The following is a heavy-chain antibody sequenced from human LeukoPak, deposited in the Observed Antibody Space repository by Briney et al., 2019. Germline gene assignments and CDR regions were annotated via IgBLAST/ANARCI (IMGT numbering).Heavy chain of an antibody. D-gene: IGHD5-18*01. CDR2: INHSGST. CDR3: ARGRDIYSFLPNWFDP. J-gene: IGHJ5*02. Sequence: SETLSLTCAVYGGSFSGYYWSWIRQPPGKGLEWIGEINHSGSTNYNPSLKSRVTISVDTSKNQFSLKLSSVTAADTAVYYCARGRDIYSFLPNWFDPWGQGTLVTVSS. V-gene: IGHV4-34*01. CDR1: GGSFSGYY.